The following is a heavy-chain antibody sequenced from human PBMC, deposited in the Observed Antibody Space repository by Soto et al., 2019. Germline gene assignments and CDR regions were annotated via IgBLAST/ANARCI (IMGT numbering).Heavy chain of an antibody. CDR1: GFTFSSYG. V-gene: IGHV3-30*03. D-gene: IGHD3-22*01. CDR3: ETEWVYDTSGWSFDY. CDR2: ISYDGSNK. Sequence: QVQLVESGGGVVQPGRSLRLSCAASGFTFSSYGMHWVRQAPGKGLEWVAVISYDGSNKYYADSLKGRFTISRDNSKNKLYLQMNSLRAEDTAVYYCETEWVYDTSGWSFDYWGQGTLVTVSS. J-gene: IGHJ4*02.